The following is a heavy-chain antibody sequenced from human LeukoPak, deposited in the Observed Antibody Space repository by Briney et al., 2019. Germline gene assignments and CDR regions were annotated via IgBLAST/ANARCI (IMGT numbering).Heavy chain of an antibody. CDR3: AAAESRDGYKVTY. V-gene: IGHV1-46*01. J-gene: IGHJ4*02. CDR1: GHTFTRYY. Sequence: ASVKVSCKASGHTFTRYYMHWVRQAPGQGLEWMGIINPSGGSTSYAQKFQGRVTTTRDTSTSTVYMELSSLRSEDTAVYYCAAAESRDGYKVTYWGQGTLVTVSS. D-gene: IGHD5-24*01. CDR2: INPSGGST.